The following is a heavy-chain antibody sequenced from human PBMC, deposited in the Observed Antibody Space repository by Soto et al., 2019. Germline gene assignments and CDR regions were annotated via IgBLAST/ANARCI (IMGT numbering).Heavy chain of an antibody. V-gene: IGHV3-48*02. CDR2: ISGSGTNI. CDR1: GFSFSNYG. Sequence: PGGSLRLSCAASGFSFSNYGMSWVRQAPGKGLEWVSHISGSGTNIYYAGSVKGRFTVSRDIAKNSLFLQMNSLRDEDTAVYYCARCRYSYGYDFDSWGQGTLVNVSS. J-gene: IGHJ4*01. CDR3: ARCRYSYGYDFDS. D-gene: IGHD5-18*01.